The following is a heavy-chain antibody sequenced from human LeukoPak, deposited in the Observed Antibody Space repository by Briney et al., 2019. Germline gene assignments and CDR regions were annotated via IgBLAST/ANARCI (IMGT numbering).Heavy chain of an antibody. J-gene: IGHJ6*02. Sequence: SETLSLTCSVSDGSINSYYWNWIRRPPGKGLEWIGYIYYNGNTNYSPSLKSRVTMSVDTSKNLFSLKVSSVTAADTAIYYCARGRSNYYGMDVWGQGTTVTVSS. CDR1: DGSINSYY. CDR2: IYYNGNT. D-gene: IGHD1-26*01. V-gene: IGHV4-59*01. CDR3: ARGRSNYYGMDV.